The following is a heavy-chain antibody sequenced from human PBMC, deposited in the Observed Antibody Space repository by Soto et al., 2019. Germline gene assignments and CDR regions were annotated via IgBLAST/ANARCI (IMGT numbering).Heavy chain of an antibody. CDR1: GNTFTSYD. J-gene: IGHJ4*02. D-gene: IGHD3-10*01. V-gene: IGHV1-8*01. CDR3: ARGRASGSYYLLDY. Sequence: ASVKVSCKASGNTFTSYDINWVRQATGHGLEWIGWINPNSGNIGYAQKFQGRVTMTRDTAIRTAYMEVSRLRSDDTAVYYCARGRASGSYYLLDYWGQGTLVTVSS. CDR2: INPNSGNI.